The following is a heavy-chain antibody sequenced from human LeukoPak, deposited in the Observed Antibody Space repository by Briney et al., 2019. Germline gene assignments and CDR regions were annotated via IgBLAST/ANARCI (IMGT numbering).Heavy chain of an antibody. V-gene: IGHV4-59*08. CDR3: ASSYFYDGNRYFDY. D-gene: IGHD3-22*01. J-gene: IGHJ4*02. Sequence: PSETLSLTCNVSGGSITSYYWNWIRQSPGMGLEWIGYIYYTGSTNSNPSLKSRLTISLDTSKKQFSLKLSSVTAADTAIYYCASSYFYDGNRYFDYWGQGALVTVSS. CDR1: GGSITSYY. CDR2: IYYTGST.